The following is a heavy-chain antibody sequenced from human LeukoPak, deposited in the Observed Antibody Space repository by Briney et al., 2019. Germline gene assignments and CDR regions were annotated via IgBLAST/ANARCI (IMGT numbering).Heavy chain of an antibody. J-gene: IGHJ6*03. CDR2: IYYSGST. D-gene: IGHD2-2*01. CDR3: ARDTDCSSTSCYPYYYYYMDV. CDR1: GGSISSYY. V-gene: IGHV4-59*12. Sequence: PSETLSLTCTVSGGSISSYYWSWIRQPPGKGLEWIGYIYYSGSTNYNPSLKSRVTISVDTSKNQFSLKLSSVTAADTAVYYCARDTDCSSTSCYPYYYYYMDVWGKGTTVTVSS.